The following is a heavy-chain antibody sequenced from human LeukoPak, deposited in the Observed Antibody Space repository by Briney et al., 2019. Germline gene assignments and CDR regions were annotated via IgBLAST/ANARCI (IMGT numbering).Heavy chain of an antibody. D-gene: IGHD4-17*01. CDR3: ARDVTVTTLLDAFDI. J-gene: IGHJ3*02. CDR2: IWYDGSNK. CDR1: GFTFSSYG. V-gene: IGHV3-33*01. Sequence: GGSLRLSCAASGFTFSSYGMHWVRQAPGKGLEWVAVIWYDGSNKYYADSVKGRFTISRDNSKNTLYLQMNSLRAEYTAVYYCARDVTVTTLLDAFDIWGQGTMVTVSS.